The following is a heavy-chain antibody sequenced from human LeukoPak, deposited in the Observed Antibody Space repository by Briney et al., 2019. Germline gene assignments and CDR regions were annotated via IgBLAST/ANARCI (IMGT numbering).Heavy chain of an antibody. V-gene: IGHV3-7*01. CDR1: GFTFSHCG. CDR3: ARGTKTLL. D-gene: IGHD2-8*01. Sequence: PGGSLRLSCAASGFTFSHCGMHWVRQAPGKGLEWVANIKQDGSEKYYVDSVKGRFTISRDNAQNSLFLQMNSLRAEDTAVYYCARGTKTLLWGQGTLVTVSS. CDR2: IKQDGSEK. J-gene: IGHJ4*02.